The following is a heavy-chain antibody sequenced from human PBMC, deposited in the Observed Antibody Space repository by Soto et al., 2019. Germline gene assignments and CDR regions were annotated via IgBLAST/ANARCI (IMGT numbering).Heavy chain of an antibody. CDR1: GGTFSSYA. D-gene: IGHD2-15*01. Sequence: QVQLVQSGAEVKKPGSSVKVSCKASGGTFSSYAISWVRQAPGQGLEWMGGIIPIFGTANYAQKFQGRVTMTARESAXTAYMELSSLRSEETAVYYCASPYCSGGSCYTFDYWGQGTLVTVSS. J-gene: IGHJ4*02. CDR2: IIPIFGTA. CDR3: ASPYCSGGSCYTFDY. V-gene: IGHV1-69*12.